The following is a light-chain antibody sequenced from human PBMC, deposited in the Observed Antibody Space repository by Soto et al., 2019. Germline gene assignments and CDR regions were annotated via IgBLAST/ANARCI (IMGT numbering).Light chain of an antibody. Sequence: QSALTQPASGSGSPGQSITISCTGTSSDVGGYNYVSWYQQHPGKAPKLMIYDVSNRPSGVSSRFSGSKSGNTASLTISGLQAEDEADYYCSSYTSSSTLNYVFGTGTKVTVL. J-gene: IGLJ1*01. CDR3: SSYTSSSTLNYV. CDR2: DVS. CDR1: SSDVGGYNY. V-gene: IGLV2-14*01.